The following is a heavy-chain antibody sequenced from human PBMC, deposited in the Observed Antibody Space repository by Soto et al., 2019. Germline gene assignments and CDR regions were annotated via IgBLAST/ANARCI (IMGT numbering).Heavy chain of an antibody. CDR1: GDSISSPKW. V-gene: IGHV4-4*02. Sequence: QVQLQESGPGLVKPSGTLSLTCAVSGDSISSPKWWTWLRQPPGKGLESIGDLLHSGTTNYNPSLMMRVPLSVAKPHNQFSLTLTSVTAADTAISYCAYSTGWYRHDVWGQGTTVTVSS. J-gene: IGHJ3*01. CDR3: AYSTGWYRHDV. CDR2: LLHSGTT. D-gene: IGHD6-19*01.